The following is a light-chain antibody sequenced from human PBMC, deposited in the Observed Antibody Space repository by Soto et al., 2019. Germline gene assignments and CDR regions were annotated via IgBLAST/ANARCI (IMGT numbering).Light chain of an antibody. J-gene: IGLJ1*01. CDR2: EVT. V-gene: IGLV2-8*01. CDR3: SSYTGGNPSYV. Sequence: QSALTQPPSASGSPGQSVTISCTGTSSDVGGYDYVSWYQQHPGKAPKLMIYEVTIRPSGVSDRFSGSKSGNTASLTVSGLQAEDEADYYCSSYTGGNPSYVFGTGTNVTLL. CDR1: SSDVGGYDY.